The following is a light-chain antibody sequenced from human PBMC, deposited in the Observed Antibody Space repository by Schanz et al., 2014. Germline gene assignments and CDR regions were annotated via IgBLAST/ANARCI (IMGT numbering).Light chain of an antibody. CDR1: QSISSIY. CDR3: QRRSSWPPYT. J-gene: IGKJ2*01. Sequence: EIVLTQSPGTLSLSPGERATLSCRASQSISSIYLAWYQQKPGQAPRLLIYGASSRATGIPTRFSGSGSGTDFTLTISSLEPEDFAVYYCQRRSSWPPYTFGLGTKLEIK. V-gene: IGKV3D-20*02. CDR2: GAS.